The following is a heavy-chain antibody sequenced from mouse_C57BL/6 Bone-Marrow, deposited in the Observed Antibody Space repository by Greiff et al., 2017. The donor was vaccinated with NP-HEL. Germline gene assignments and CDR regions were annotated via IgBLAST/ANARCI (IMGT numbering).Heavy chain of an antibody. CDR2: IDPEDGDT. J-gene: IGHJ1*03. Sequence: VQLKESGAELVKPGASVKLSCTASGFNIKDYYMHWVKQRPEQGLEWIGRIDPEDGDTKYAQKFQGKATITADTSSNTAYLQLSSLTSEDTAVYYCARGRLGSSYGYFDVWGTGTTVTVSS. CDR1: GFNIKDYY. V-gene: IGHV14-2*01. CDR3: ARGRLGSSYGYFDV. D-gene: IGHD1-1*01.